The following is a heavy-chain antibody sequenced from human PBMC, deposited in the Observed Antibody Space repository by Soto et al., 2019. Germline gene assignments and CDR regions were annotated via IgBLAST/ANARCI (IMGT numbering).Heavy chain of an antibody. D-gene: IGHD4-17*01. J-gene: IGHJ4*02. CDR2: IYSGGST. CDR1: GFTVSSNY. CDR3: ARESRDYGDDFYFDY. V-gene: IGHV3-53*01. Sequence: GGSLRLACAASGFTVSSNYMSWVRQAPGKGLELVSVIYSGGSTYYADSVKGRFTISRDNSKNTLYLQMNSLRAGDTAVYYCARESRDYGDDFYFDYWGQGTLVTVSS.